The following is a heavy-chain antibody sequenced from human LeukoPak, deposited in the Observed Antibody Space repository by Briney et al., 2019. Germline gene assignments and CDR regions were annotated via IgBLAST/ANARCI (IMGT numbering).Heavy chain of an antibody. CDR2: IHHSEST. D-gene: IGHD5-24*01. CDR3: ARGRDGYINY. Sequence: PSQTLSLTCTVSGGSISSGGFSWSWIRQPPGKGLEWIGYIHHSESTYYIPSLESRVTISIDRSENQFSLNLTSVTAADSAVYYCARGRDGYINYWGQGTLVTVSS. CDR1: GGSISSGGFS. V-gene: IGHV4-30-2*01. J-gene: IGHJ4*02.